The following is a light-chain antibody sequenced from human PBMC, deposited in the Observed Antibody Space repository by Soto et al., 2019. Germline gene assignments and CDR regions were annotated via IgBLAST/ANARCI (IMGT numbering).Light chain of an antibody. J-gene: IGKJ1*01. CDR2: DAS. Sequence: DLQMTQSPSSLSASVGDRVTITCRASQSISSYLNWYQQKPGKAPKVLIYDASSLQSGVPSRFSGSGSGTDFTLTISSLQPEDFATYYCQQSYSTPRTFGQGTKVEIK. V-gene: IGKV1-39*01. CDR1: QSISSY. CDR3: QQSYSTPRT.